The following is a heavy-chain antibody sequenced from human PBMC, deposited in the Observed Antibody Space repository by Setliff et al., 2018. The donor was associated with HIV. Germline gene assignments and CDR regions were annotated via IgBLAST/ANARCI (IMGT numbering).Heavy chain of an antibody. D-gene: IGHD2-15*01. J-gene: IGHJ4*02. CDR3: ARVYCSISTCDDEYFFDY. CDR1: GYTFTSYY. V-gene: IGHV1-46*01. CDR2: MNPNGRSS. Sequence: ASVKVSCKASGYTFTSYYIHWLRQVPGQGLEWMGVMNPNGRSSDFAQKFQGRLSLTTDTSTNTVYLELNSLRSDDTAVCYCARVYCSISTCDDEYFFDYWGQGTLVTVSS.